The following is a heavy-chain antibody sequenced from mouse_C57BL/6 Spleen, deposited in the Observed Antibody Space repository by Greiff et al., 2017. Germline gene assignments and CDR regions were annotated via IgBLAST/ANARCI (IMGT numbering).Heavy chain of an antibody. J-gene: IGHJ1*03. V-gene: IGHV5-9-1*02. CDR3: TRGTWSSLWYFDV. CDR1: GFTFSSYA. CDR2: ISSGGDYI. Sequence: EVTLMESGAGLVKPGGSLKLSCAASGFTFSSYAMSWVRQTPEKRLEWVAYISSGGDYIYYADTVKGRYTISRDNARNTLYLQMSSLKSEDTARYYCTRGTWSSLWYFDVGGTGTTVTVSS.